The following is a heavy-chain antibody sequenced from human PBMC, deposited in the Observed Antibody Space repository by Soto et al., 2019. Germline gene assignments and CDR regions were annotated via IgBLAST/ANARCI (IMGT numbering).Heavy chain of an antibody. CDR2: VNGDGSST. CDR1: GFTFSNYW. D-gene: IGHD1-20*01. Sequence: GGSLRLSCAASGFTFSNYWMHWVRQVPGKGLVWVSRVNGDGSSTFYADSVKGRFTISRDNAENTVFLQMNSLRAEDTAVYYCARDNWNTVWGQGTMFTVSS. J-gene: IGHJ3*01. V-gene: IGHV3-74*01. CDR3: ARDNWNTV.